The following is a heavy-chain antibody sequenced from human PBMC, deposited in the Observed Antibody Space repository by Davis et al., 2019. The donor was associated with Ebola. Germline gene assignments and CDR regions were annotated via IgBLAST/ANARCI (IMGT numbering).Heavy chain of an antibody. CDR1: GYTFKNYA. V-gene: IGHV1-18*01. J-gene: IGHJ3*02. CDR2: ISVYNGNT. Sequence: AASVKVSCKASGYTFKNYAITWVRQAPGQGLEWMGWISVYNGNTNYAQTLQGRVTMTTDTSTGTAYMELRSLRSDDTAVYYCARDAEVGKNAFDIWGQGTTVSVSS. D-gene: IGHD1-26*01. CDR3: ARDAEVGKNAFDI.